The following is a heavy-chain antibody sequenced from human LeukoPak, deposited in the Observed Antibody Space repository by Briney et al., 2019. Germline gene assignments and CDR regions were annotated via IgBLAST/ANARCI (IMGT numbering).Heavy chain of an antibody. CDR1: SGPMSGDSLTESSYY. CDR3: ARSRQASGLFNS. V-gene: IGHV4-39*07. Sequence: SETLSLTCTVSSGPMSGDSLTESSYYWVWIRQPPGKGLEWIGSVYFSGYTYYTPSLESRFTISVDRPKNQFFLNVTSLTAADTAVYFCARSRQASGLFNSWGQGTLVVVSS. D-gene: IGHD3-10*01. CDR2: VYFSGYT. J-gene: IGHJ5*01.